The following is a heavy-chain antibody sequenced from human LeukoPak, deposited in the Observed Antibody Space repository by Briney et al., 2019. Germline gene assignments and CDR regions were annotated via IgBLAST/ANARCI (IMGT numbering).Heavy chain of an antibody. Sequence: GGSLRLSCAASGFTFSSYSMNWVRQAPGEGLEWVSSISSSSSYIYYADSVKGRFTISRDNAKNSLYLQMNSLRAEDTAVYYCARDLVYVRDSSGYGDYWGQGTLVTVSS. J-gene: IGHJ4*02. CDR1: GFTFSSYS. CDR2: ISSSSSYI. D-gene: IGHD3-22*01. V-gene: IGHV3-21*01. CDR3: ARDLVYVRDSSGYGDY.